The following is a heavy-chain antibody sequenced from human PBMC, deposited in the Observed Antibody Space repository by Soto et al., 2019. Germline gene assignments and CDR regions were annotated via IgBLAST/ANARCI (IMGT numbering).Heavy chain of an antibody. J-gene: IGHJ6*02. V-gene: IGHV3-53*01. D-gene: IGHD1-26*01. CDR1: GFTVNSNY. CDR2: TNTGGTT. CDR3: AKGEGFILAV. Sequence: GGSLRLSCAASGFTVNSNYMSWVRQAPGEGLQWVSITNTGGTTYYADSVKGRFTVSRDNSKNTLYLQMNSLRAEDTAVYYCAKGEGFILAVWGQGTKVPVYS.